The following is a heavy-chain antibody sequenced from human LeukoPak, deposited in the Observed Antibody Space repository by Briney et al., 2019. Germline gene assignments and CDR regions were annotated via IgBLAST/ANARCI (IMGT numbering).Heavy chain of an antibody. CDR2: INPNSGGK. J-gene: IGHJ4*02. CDR3: ARDLLSYPRGDY. V-gene: IGHV1-2*02. Sequence: ASVKVSCKASGYTFTGYYMHWVRQAPGQGLEWMGWINPNSGGKNYAQKFQGRVTMTRDTSISTAYMELSRLGSDDTAVYYCARDLLSYPRGDYWGQGTLVTVSS. CDR1: GYTFTGYY. D-gene: IGHD3-16*02.